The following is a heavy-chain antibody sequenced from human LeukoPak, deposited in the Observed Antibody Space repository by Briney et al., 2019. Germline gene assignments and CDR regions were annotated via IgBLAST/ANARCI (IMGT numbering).Heavy chain of an antibody. V-gene: IGHV1-58*02. CDR3: AADGRVEMATIQLYS. D-gene: IGHD5-24*01. J-gene: IGHJ4*02. Sequence: SVKVSCEASGFTFTSSAMQWVRQARGQRLEWIGWIVVGSGNTNYAQKFQERVTTTRDMSTSTAYMELSSLRSEDTAVYYCAADGRVEMATIQLYSWGQGTLVTVSS. CDR1: GFTFTSSA. CDR2: IVVGSGNT.